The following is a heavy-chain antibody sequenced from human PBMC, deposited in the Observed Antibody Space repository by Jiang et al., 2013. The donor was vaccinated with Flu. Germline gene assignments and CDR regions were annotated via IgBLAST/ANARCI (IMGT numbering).Heavy chain of an antibody. D-gene: IGHD4-17*01. CDR2: ISWNSGSI. V-gene: IGHV3-9*01. Sequence: QLVESGGGLVQPGRSLRLSCAASGFTFDDYAMHWVRQAPGKGLEWVSGISWNSGSIGYADSVKGRFTISRDNAKNSLYLQMNSLRAEDTALYYCAKDRDGDYGNWFDPWGQGTLVTVSS. J-gene: IGHJ5*02. CDR1: GFTFDDYA. CDR3: AKDRDGDYGNWFDP.